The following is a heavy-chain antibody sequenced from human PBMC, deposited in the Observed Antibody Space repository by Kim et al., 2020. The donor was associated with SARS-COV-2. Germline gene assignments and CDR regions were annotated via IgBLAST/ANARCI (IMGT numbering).Heavy chain of an antibody. CDR3: LGHSGVYGSGSYSLDY. J-gene: IGHJ4*02. CDR1: GYSFTSYW. CDR2: IDPSDSYT. Sequence: GESLKISCKGSGYSFTSYWISWVRQMPGKGLEWMGRIDPSDSYTNYSPSFQGHVTISADKSISTAYLQWSSLKASDTAMYYCLGHSGVYGSGSYSLDYWGQGTLVTVSS. V-gene: IGHV5-10-1*01. D-gene: IGHD3-10*01.